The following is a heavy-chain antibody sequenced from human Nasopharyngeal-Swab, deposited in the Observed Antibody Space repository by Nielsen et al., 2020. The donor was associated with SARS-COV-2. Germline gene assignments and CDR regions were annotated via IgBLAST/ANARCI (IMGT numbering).Heavy chain of an antibody. J-gene: IGHJ5*02. CDR1: GYDFAGYW. Sequence: AESLKISCKTSGYDFAGYWIAWVRQKPGQGLEWMGIIYPDHSGTKYSPSFRGQVTFSVDKSISTAYLQWSNLEASDTAMYYCARNMGYFHTSIWLDPWGQGTLVTVSS. V-gene: IGHV5-51*01. CDR2: IYPDHSGT. CDR3: ARNMGYFHTSIWLDP. D-gene: IGHD2/OR15-2a*01.